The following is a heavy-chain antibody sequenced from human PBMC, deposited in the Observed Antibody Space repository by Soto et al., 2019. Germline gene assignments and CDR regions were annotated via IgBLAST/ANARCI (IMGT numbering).Heavy chain of an antibody. D-gene: IGHD3-10*01. V-gene: IGHV4-39*01. CDR3: ARQDLWFGEFTPGHFDY. CDR2: IYYSGST. Sequence: PSETLSLTCTVSGGSISSSSYYWGWIHQPPGKGLEWIGSIYYSGSTYYNPSLKSRVTISVDTSKNQFSLKLSSVTAADTAVYYCARQDLWFGEFTPGHFDYWGQGTLVTVSS. CDR1: GGSISSSSYY. J-gene: IGHJ4*02.